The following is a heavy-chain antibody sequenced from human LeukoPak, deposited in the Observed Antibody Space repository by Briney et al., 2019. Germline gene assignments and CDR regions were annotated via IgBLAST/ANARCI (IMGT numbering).Heavy chain of an antibody. V-gene: IGHV3-53*01. CDR3: ARDQFAFGLVGY. CDR1: GFTVSSNY. D-gene: IGHD3-16*01. J-gene: IGHJ4*02. Sequence: GGSLRLSCAASGFTVSSNYMSWVRQAPGKGLEWVSVIYSGGSTYYADSVTGRFTISRDSSKNTRYLQINSLRAEDTAVYYCARDQFAFGLVGYWGQGTLVTVSS. CDR2: IYSGGST.